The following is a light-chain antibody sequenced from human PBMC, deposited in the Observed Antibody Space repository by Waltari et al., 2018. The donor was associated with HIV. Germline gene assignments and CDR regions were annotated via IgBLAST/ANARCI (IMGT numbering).Light chain of an antibody. CDR2: CAS. J-gene: IGKJ4*01. CDR3: QQFSLSPPLT. CDR1: KSLLFGSNNKNR. Sequence: DIVMTQSPDSLSVSLGERATINCKSSKSLLFGSNNKNRLAWYQQKPGQPPKLLIVCASTRESGVPDRFSGSGSGTDFTLTINSLQAEDVAVYYCQQFSLSPPLTFGGGTKVEIK. V-gene: IGKV4-1*01.